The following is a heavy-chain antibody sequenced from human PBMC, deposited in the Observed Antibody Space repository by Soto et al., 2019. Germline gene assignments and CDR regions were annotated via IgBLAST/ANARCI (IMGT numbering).Heavy chain of an antibody. CDR1: GYTFTNYA. CDR2: ISYDGSNK. J-gene: IGHJ4*02. CDR3: ARDTQLRFIDY. V-gene: IGHV3-30-3*01. Sequence: GASVKVSCKASGYTFTNYAMHWVRQAPGKGLEWVAVISYDGSNKYYADSLKGRFTISRDNSKNTLYLQMNSLRAEDTAVYYCARDTQLRFIDYWCQGTLVTVSS. D-gene: IGHD3-3*01.